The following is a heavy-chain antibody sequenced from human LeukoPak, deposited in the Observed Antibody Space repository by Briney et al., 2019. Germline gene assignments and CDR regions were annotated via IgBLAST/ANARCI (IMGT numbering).Heavy chain of an antibody. D-gene: IGHD6-13*01. CDR3: ARGVPAAGAKWFDP. Sequence: PSGTLSLTCAVSGGSITSGNWWTWVRQPPGKGLEWIGEVYHSGATNYNPSLKTRVTISVDKSKNEFSLALTSLNAADTAVYYCARGVPAAGAKWFDPWGQGALVTVSS. J-gene: IGHJ5*02. CDR1: GGSITSGNW. V-gene: IGHV4-4*02. CDR2: VYHSGAT.